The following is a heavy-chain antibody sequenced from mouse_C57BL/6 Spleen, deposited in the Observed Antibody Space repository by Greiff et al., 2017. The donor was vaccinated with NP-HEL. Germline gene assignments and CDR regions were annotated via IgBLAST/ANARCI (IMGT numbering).Heavy chain of an antibody. CDR3: ARGVYYGNWNYWDY. J-gene: IGHJ2*01. Sequence: QVQLQQPGAELVKPGASVKLSCKASGYTFTSYWMHWVKQRPGRGLEWIGRIDPNSGGTKYNEKFKSKATLTVDKPSSTAYMQLSSLTSEDSAVYYCARGVYYGNWNYWDYWGQGTTLTVSS. CDR2: IDPNSGGT. CDR1: GYTFTSYW. V-gene: IGHV1-72*01. D-gene: IGHD2-1*01.